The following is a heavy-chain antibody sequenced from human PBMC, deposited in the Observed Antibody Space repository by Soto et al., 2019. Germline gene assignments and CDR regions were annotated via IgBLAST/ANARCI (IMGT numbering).Heavy chain of an antibody. Sequence: QVQLVESGRGVVQPGRSLRLSCAASGFTFSSYAMHWVRQAPGKGLEWVAVISYDGSDKYYADSVKGRFTNSRDNSKNTLYLQMNSLRVEDTAVYYCASTLIRGVITTYFDYWGQGTLVTVSS. CDR2: ISYDGSDK. CDR1: GFTFSSYA. V-gene: IGHV3-30-3*01. CDR3: ASTLIRGVITTYFDY. D-gene: IGHD3-10*01. J-gene: IGHJ4*02.